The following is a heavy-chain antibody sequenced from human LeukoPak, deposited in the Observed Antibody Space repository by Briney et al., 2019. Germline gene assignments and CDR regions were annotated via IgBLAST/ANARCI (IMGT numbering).Heavy chain of an antibody. CDR1: GYSISSGYY. CDR3: ARRVPGYDSSGPEDAFDI. D-gene: IGHD3-22*01. V-gene: IGHV4-38-2*01. J-gene: IGHJ3*02. Sequence: PSETLSLTCAVSGYSISSGYYWGWIRQPPGKGLEWIGSIYHSGSTYYNPSLKSRVTISVDTSKNQFSLKLSSVTAADTAVYYCARRVPGYDSSGPEDAFDIWGQGTMVTVSP. CDR2: IYHSGST.